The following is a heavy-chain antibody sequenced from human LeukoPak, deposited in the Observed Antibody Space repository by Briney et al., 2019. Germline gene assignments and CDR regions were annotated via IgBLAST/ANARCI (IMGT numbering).Heavy chain of an antibody. J-gene: IGHJ6*03. V-gene: IGHV4-34*01. CDR3: ARGRIASGAYYYYMDV. CDR1: GGSFSGYY. Sequence: PSETLSLTCAVFGGSFSGYYWSWIRQPPGKGLEWIGEINHSGSTIYNPSFKSRVTISVDTSKNQVSLKLSFVTAADTAVYYCARGRIASGAYYYYMDVWGKGTTVTVSS. D-gene: IGHD2-21*01. CDR2: INHSGST.